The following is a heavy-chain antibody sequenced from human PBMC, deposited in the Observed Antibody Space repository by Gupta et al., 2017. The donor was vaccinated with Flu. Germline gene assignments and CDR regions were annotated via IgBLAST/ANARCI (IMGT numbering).Heavy chain of an antibody. CDR1: GYSFTDYY. D-gene: IGHD3-16*01. CDR2: VNPNSGST. Sequence: HVQLMQSGAEVKTPGASVRVSCKASGYSFTDYYVHWVRQAPGQAFEWMGWVNPNSGSTDYAQRFRGRVTLTRDTSISTVYMELRGLTSDDTAMYYCARDFYDTFGHVHWGQGTLVTVSS. V-gene: IGHV1-2*02. J-gene: IGHJ4*02. CDR3: ARDFYDTFGHVH.